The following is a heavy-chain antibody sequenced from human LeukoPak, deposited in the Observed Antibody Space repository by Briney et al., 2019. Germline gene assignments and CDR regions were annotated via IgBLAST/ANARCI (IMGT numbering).Heavy chain of an antibody. CDR3: AKSSPGQQLVLGY. J-gene: IGHJ4*02. D-gene: IGHD6-13*01. V-gene: IGHV3-30*18. CDR2: ISYDGSNK. Sequence: GGSLRLSCAASGFTFSSYGMHWVRQAPGKGLESVAVISYDGSNKYYADSVKGRFTISRDNSKNTLYLQMNSLRAEDTAVYYCAKSSPGQQLVLGYWGQGTLVTVSS. CDR1: GFTFSSYG.